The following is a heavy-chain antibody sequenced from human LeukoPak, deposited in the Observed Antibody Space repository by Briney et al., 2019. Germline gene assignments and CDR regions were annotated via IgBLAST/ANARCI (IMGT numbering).Heavy chain of an antibody. V-gene: IGHV3-64*01. D-gene: IGHD6-19*01. CDR1: GFTFSNYA. CDR2: ISSSGGST. J-gene: IGHJ6*03. CDR3: ARDQGRSGWRGFGYYYYHMDV. Sequence: GGSLRLSCAASGFTFSNYAMHWVGQAPGKGLEYVSAISSSGGSTSYANSVKGRFIISRDNSKNTLYLQMGSLRAEDMAVYYCARDQGRSGWRGFGYYYYHMDVWGKGTTVTVSS.